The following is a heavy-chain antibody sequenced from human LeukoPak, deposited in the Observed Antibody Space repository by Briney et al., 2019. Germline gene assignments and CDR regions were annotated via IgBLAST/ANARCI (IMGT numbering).Heavy chain of an antibody. J-gene: IGHJ6*03. D-gene: IGHD1-26*01. CDR1: GYTFTGYY. V-gene: IGHV1-2*04. Sequence: ASVEVSCKASGYTFTGYYMHWVRQAPGQGLEWMGWINPNSGGTNYAQKFQGWVTMTRDTSISTAYMELSRLRSDDTAVYYCARDGRYGALYYYMDVWGKGTTVTVSS. CDR2: INPNSGGT. CDR3: ARDGRYGALYYYMDV.